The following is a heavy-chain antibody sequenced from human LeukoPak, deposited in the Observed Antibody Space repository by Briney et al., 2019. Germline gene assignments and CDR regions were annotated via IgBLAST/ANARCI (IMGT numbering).Heavy chain of an antibody. Sequence: SQTLSLTCAVSGGSISSGGYSWSWIRQPPGKGLEWIGYIYHSGSTYYNPSLKSRVTISVDRSKNQFSLKLSSVTAADTAVYYCARALAAANNWFDPWGQGTLVTVPS. CDR3: ARALAAANNWFDP. CDR2: IYHSGST. V-gene: IGHV4-30-2*01. J-gene: IGHJ5*02. D-gene: IGHD6-13*01. CDR1: GGSISSGGYS.